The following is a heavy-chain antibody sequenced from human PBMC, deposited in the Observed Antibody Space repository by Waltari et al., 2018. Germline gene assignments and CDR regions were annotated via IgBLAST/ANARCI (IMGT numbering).Heavy chain of an antibody. Sequence: EVRLEDSGGGLVQPGGSLRLPFAAPGFAFSGYRVHWVRQAPGKGLVWVSRIDDDGRGTTYADSGVGRFTISRDNAKNTVYLEMNSLRAEDTAVYYCSRSPAGYSRSDYWGQGTLVTVSS. D-gene: IGHD5-18*01. CDR1: GFAFSGYR. J-gene: IGHJ4*02. CDR2: IDDDGRGT. V-gene: IGHV3-74*01. CDR3: SRSPAGYSRSDY.